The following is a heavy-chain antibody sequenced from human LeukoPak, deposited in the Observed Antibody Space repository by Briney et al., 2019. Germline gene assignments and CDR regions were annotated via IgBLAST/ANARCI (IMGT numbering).Heavy chain of an antibody. CDR3: ARARGYYDYVWGSYRSWYYFDY. D-gene: IGHD3-16*02. Sequence: PGGFLRLSCAASGFTFSSYEMNWVRQAPGKGLEWVSYISSSGSTIYYADSVKGRFTISRDNAKNSLYLQMNSLRAEDTAVYYCARARGYYDYVWGSYRSWYYFDYWGQGTLVTVSS. CDR2: ISSSGSTI. V-gene: IGHV3-48*03. J-gene: IGHJ4*02. CDR1: GFTFSSYE.